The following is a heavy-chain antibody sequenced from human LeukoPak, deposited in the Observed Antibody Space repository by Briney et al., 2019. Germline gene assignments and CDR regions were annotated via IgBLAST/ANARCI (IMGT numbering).Heavy chain of an antibody. Sequence: GGSLRLSCAASGFTFSSYAMHWVRQAPGKGLEYVSAISSNGGSTYYANPVKGRFTISRDNSKNTLYLQMGSLRAEDMAVYYCAREDSSGWYAPLDYWGQGTLVTVSS. CDR3: AREDSSGWYAPLDY. D-gene: IGHD6-19*01. V-gene: IGHV3-64*01. J-gene: IGHJ4*02. CDR2: ISSNGGST. CDR1: GFTFSSYA.